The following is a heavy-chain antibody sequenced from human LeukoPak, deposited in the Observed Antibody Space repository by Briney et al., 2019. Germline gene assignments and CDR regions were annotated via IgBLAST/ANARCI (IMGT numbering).Heavy chain of an antibody. D-gene: IGHD2-2*01. CDR2: IYYSGST. Sequence: PSETLPLTCTVSGGSISSSSYHWGWIRQPPGKGLEWIGRIYYSGSTCYNPSLKRRVTISVDTSNDPFSLKLSPVTAADTALYYCARLVVPAAMDQGFDYWGQGTLVTVSS. CDR3: ARLVVPAAMDQGFDY. CDR1: GGSISSSSYH. V-gene: IGHV4-39*01. J-gene: IGHJ4*02.